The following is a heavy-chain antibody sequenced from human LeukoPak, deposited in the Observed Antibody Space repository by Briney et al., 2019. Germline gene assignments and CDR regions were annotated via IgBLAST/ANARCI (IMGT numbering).Heavy chain of an antibody. V-gene: IGHV4-30-2*01. CDR2: IYHSGST. Sequence: SETLSLTCAVSGGSISSGGYSWSWIRQPPGKGLEWIGYIYHSGSTYYNPSLKSRATISVDRSKNQFSLKLSSVTAADTAVYYCARGDDILTGYSFFDYWGQGTLVTVSS. J-gene: IGHJ4*02. D-gene: IGHD3-9*01. CDR3: ARGDDILTGYSFFDY. CDR1: GGSISSGGYS.